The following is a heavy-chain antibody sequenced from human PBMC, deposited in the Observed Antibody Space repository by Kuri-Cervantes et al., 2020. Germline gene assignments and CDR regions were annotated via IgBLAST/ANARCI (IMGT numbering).Heavy chain of an antibody. V-gene: IGHV3-53*01. D-gene: IGHD6-6*01. CDR3: AKSIGGRPG. J-gene: IGHJ4*02. Sequence: GGCLRLSCAASGFTVSSNYMSWVRQAPGKGLEWVSVIYSGGSTIYYADSVKGRFTISRDNAKNSLYLQMNSLRAEDTAVYYCAKSIGGRPGWGQGTLVTVSS. CDR1: GFTVSSNY. CDR2: IYSGGSTI.